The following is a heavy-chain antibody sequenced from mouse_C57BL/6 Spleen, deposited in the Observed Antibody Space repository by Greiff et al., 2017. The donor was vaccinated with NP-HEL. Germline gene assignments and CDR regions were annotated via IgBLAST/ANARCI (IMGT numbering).Heavy chain of an antibody. CDR3: ARNYGSSSFGY. J-gene: IGHJ2*01. CDR1: GYAFSSSW. V-gene: IGHV1-82*01. CDR2: IYPGDGDT. Sequence: QVQLQQSGPELVKPGASVKISCKASGYAFSSSWMNWVKQRPGKGLEWIGRIYPGDGDTNYNGKFKGKATLTADKSSSTAYMQLSSLTSEDSAVYFCARNYGSSSFGYWGQGTTLTVSS. D-gene: IGHD1-1*01.